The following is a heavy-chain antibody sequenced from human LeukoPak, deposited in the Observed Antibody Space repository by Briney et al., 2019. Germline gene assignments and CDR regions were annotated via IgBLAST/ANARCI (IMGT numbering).Heavy chain of an antibody. CDR1: GGSISSSSYY. J-gene: IGHJ4*02. CDR2: IYYSGST. D-gene: IGHD6-13*01. CDR3: ARDKAAAGPFDY. Sequence: PSETLSLTCTVSGGSISSSSYYWGWIRQPPGKGLEWIGSIYYSGSTYYNPSLKSRVTISVDTSKNQFSLKLSSVTAADTAVYYCARDKAAAGPFDYWGQGTLVTVSS. V-gene: IGHV4-39*07.